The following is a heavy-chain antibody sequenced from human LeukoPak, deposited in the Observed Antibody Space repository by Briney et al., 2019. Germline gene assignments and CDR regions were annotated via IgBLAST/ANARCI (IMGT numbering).Heavy chain of an antibody. D-gene: IGHD3-3*01. V-gene: IGHV3-30*02. J-gene: IGHJ4*02. CDR1: GFTVSSYG. Sequence: PGGSLRLSCAASGFTVSSYGMHWVRQAPGKGLEWVAFIRYFGSNKYYADSVKGRFTISRDNSKNTLYLQMNSLRAEDTAVYYCAKDQYFWSGYYSYFDYWGQGTLVTVS. CDR2: IRYFGSNK. CDR3: AKDQYFWSGYYSYFDY.